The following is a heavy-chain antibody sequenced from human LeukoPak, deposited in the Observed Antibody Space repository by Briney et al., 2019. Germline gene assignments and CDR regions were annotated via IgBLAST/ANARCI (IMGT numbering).Heavy chain of an antibody. D-gene: IGHD6-19*01. Sequence: PGGSLRLSCAASGFTFSSYAMSWVRQAPGKGLEWVSAISGNGGSTYYADSVKGRFTISRDNSKNTLYLQMNSLRAEQTAVYYCASSSSGWAYYFDHWGQGTLVPVSS. V-gene: IGHV3-23*01. J-gene: IGHJ4*02. CDR1: GFTFSSYA. CDR2: ISGNGGST. CDR3: ASSSSGWAYYFDH.